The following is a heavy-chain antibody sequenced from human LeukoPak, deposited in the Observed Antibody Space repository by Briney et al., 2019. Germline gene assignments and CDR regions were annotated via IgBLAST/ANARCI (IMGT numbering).Heavy chain of an antibody. V-gene: IGHV3-74*01. Sequence: GGSLRLSCAASGFTFSSYWMHWVRQAPGKGLVWVSRINSDGSTTNYADSVKGRFTISRDNAKNSLYLQMNSLRAEDTAVYYCARASTVVTPPDYWGQGTLVTVSS. J-gene: IGHJ4*02. CDR2: INSDGSTT. CDR3: ARASTVVTPPDY. D-gene: IGHD4-23*01. CDR1: GFTFSSYW.